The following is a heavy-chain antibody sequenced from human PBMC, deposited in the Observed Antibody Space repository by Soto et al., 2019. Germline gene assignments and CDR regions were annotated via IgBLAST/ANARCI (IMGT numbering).Heavy chain of an antibody. V-gene: IGHV3-49*03. CDR2: IRSKAYGGTT. Sequence: PGGSLRLSCTASGFTFGDYAMSWFRQAPGKGLEWVGFIRSKAYGGTTEYAASVKGRFAISRDDSKRIAYLQMNSLKTEDTAVYYCTRGPGVLRFLEWSEPFDYWGQGTLVTVSS. J-gene: IGHJ4*02. CDR1: GFTFGDYA. CDR3: TRGPGVLRFLEWSEPFDY. D-gene: IGHD3-3*01.